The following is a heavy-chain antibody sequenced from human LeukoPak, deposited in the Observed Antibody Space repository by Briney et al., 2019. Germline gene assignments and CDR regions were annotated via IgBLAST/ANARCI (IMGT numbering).Heavy chain of an antibody. V-gene: IGHV4-59*01. D-gene: IGHD3-10*01. CDR1: GGSISSYY. CDR2: IYYSGST. Sequence: SETLSLTCTVSGGSISSYYWSWIRQPPGKGLEWIGYIYYSGSTNYNPSLKSRVTISVDTSKNQFSLKLSPVTAADTAVYYCARVVRFGELFRIDYWGQGTLVTVSS. J-gene: IGHJ4*02. CDR3: ARVVRFGELFRIDY.